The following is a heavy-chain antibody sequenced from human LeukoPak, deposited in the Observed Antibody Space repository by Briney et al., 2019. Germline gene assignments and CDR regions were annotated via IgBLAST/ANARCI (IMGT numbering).Heavy chain of an antibody. CDR3: ARLKDDVTKFDY. J-gene: IGHJ4*02. V-gene: IGHV3-7*01. Sequence: GGSLRLSCAGSGFSFSRYWMAWVRQAPGKGLEWVASINQDVSRIHYVDSVKGRFTISRDNAKNSLFLQMNSLRVEDTAVYFCARLKDDVTKFDYWGQGTLVTVSS. CDR1: GFSFSRYW. CDR2: INQDVSRI. D-gene: IGHD2-8*01.